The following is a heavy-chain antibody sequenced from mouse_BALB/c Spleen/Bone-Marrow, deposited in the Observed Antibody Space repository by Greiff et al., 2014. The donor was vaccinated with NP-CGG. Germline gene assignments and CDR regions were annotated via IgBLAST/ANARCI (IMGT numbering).Heavy chain of an antibody. Sequence: QVQLKQSGAELVKPGTSVKLSCKASGYTFTTYYMYWVKQRPGQGLEWIGEINPNNGGTKYKEKFKRKATMTVDKSSSTAYMQLSSLTSEDSAVYCCTKGRTWDFDYWGQGTPLTVSA. J-gene: IGHJ2*01. D-gene: IGHD4-1*01. V-gene: IGHV1S81*02. CDR3: TKGRTWDFDY. CDR2: INPNNGGT. CDR1: GYTFTTYY.